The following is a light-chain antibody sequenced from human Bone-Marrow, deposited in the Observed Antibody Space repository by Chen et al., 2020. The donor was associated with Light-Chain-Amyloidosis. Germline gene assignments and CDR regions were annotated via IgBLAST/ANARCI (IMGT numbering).Light chain of an antibody. Sequence: NFMLPQPHSVSESPGKTVIISCTRSSGSIATNYVQWYQQRPGSSPTTVIYEDDQRPSGVPDRFSGSIDRSSNSASLTISGLKTEDEADYYCQSYQGSGQGVFGGGTKLTVL. CDR2: EDD. J-gene: IGLJ3*02. CDR1: SGSIATNY. CDR3: QSYQGSGQGV. V-gene: IGLV6-57*01.